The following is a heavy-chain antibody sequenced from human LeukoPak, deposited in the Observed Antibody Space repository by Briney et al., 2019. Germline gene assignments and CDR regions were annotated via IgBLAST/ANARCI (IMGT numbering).Heavy chain of an antibody. CDR3: ARGAAAGKHFDY. CDR1: GFSFSDYG. CDR2: ISASGDST. D-gene: IGHD6-13*01. V-gene: IGHV3-21*01. J-gene: IGHJ4*02. Sequence: GGSLRLSWTAAGFSFSDYGMHWVRQAPRKGLEWDSGISASGDSTYYADSVKGRFTISKDNAKNSLYLQMSSLRAEDTAVYYCARGAAAGKHFDYWGQGPLVTVSS.